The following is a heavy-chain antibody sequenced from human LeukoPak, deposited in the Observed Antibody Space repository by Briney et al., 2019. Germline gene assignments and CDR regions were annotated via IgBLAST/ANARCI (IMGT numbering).Heavy chain of an antibody. CDR2: ISAGNGNT. Sequence: GASVKVSCKASGYTFTSYAIHWVRQAPGQRLEWMGWISAGNGNTKYSQNFQGRVTFISNTSATTAFMELSSLRSEDSAVYYCARVSADSSGWSRPFGYWGQGTLVTVSS. CDR3: ARVSADSSGWSRPFGY. CDR1: GYTFTSYA. V-gene: IGHV1-3*01. D-gene: IGHD6-19*01. J-gene: IGHJ4*02.